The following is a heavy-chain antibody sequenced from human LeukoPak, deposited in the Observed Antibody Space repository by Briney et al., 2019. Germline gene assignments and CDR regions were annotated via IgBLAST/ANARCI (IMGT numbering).Heavy chain of an antibody. V-gene: IGHV1-69*05. Sequence: SVKVSCKASGGTFSSYAISWVRQAPGQGLEWMGGIIPIFGTANYAQKFQGRVTITTDESTSTAYMELSSLRSEDTAVYYCARNWYDSSGYLPYYFDYWGQGPRSPSPQ. CDR2: IIPIFGTA. D-gene: IGHD3-22*01. CDR3: ARNWYDSSGYLPYYFDY. J-gene: IGHJ4*02. CDR1: GGTFSSYA.